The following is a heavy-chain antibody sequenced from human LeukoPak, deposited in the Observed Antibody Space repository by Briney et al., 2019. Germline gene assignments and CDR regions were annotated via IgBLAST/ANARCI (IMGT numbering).Heavy chain of an antibody. V-gene: IGHV3-48*04. CDR2: IRSSGSPV. J-gene: IGHJ4*02. CDR1: GFTFSSYS. Sequence: GGSLRLSCAASGFTFSSYSMNWVRQAPGKGLEWVSYIRSSGSPVNYADSVKGRFTISRDNAKNSLYLQMNSLRAEDTAVYYCAREMYGSSGYLDYWGQGTLVTVSS. D-gene: IGHD3-22*01. CDR3: AREMYGSSGYLDY.